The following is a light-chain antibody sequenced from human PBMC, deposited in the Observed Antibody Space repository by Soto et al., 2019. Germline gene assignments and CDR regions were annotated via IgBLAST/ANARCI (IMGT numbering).Light chain of an antibody. CDR2: EAY. CDR1: QGIFRR. CDR3: QQYNTYST. J-gene: IGKJ1*01. V-gene: IGKV1-5*03. Sequence: DIQMTQSPSTLSASVGDTVTITCRASQGIFRRLAWYQQKPGKAPKLLIYEAYNLENGVPSRFSGSVSGTEFTLTIDSLQPDDFATYYCQQYNTYSTFGQGTKVDIK.